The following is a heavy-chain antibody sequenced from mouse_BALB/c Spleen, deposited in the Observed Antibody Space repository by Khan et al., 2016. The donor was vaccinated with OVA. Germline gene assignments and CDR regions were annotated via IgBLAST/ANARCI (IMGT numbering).Heavy chain of an antibody. D-gene: IGHD1-1*01. CDR3: VNHGSSSAWFTY. J-gene: IGHJ3*01. V-gene: IGHV1-7*01. CDR2: INPSTDYT. CDR1: DYTFTNYW. Sequence: QVQLKQSGAELAKPGASVKMSCKASDYTFTNYWMHWVKQRPGQGLEWLGYINPSTDYTEYNQKFKDKAPLHADKASSTAYLQLGSRTSEDSAVYYCVNHGSSSAWFTYWGQGTLVTVSA.